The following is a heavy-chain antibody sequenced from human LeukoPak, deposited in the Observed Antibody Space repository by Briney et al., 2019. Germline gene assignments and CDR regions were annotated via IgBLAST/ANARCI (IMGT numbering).Heavy chain of an antibody. Sequence: SETLPLTCTVSGGSISTHYWSWIRQPPGKGLEWIGYVLDSERTKDNPSLKSRATLSADTSKNQFSLRLTSVTAADSAVYYCATIKRGSIFGYFDFWGQGVLVTVSS. CDR1: GGSISTHY. D-gene: IGHD5-18*01. CDR3: ATIKRGSIFGYFDF. CDR2: VLDSERT. V-gene: IGHV4-59*11. J-gene: IGHJ4*02.